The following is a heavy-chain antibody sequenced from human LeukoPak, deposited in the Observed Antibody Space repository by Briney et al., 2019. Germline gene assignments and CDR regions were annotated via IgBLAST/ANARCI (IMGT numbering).Heavy chain of an antibody. V-gene: IGHV4-39*01. CDR1: GGSISSSSYY. D-gene: IGHD2-15*01. Sequence: SETLSLTCTVSGGSISSSSYYWGWIRQPQGQGLEWIGSIYYSGSTYYNPSLKSRVTISVDTSKNQFSLKLSSVTAADTAVYYCARGVVAATWANLYYYYYYMDVWGKGTTVTVSS. CDR3: ARGVVAATWANLYYYYYYMDV. J-gene: IGHJ6*03. CDR2: IYYSGST.